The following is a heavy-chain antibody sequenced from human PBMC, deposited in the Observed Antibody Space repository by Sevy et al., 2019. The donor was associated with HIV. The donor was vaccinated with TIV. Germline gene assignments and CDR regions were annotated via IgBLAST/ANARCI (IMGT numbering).Heavy chain of an antibody. CDR3: AKALTPALEYMIEVILRTLKGFDV. V-gene: IGHV3-23*01. Sequence: GGSLRLSCTASGFTFNTHAMTWVRQAPGKGLEWVSVISGPGLSTYYADSVKGRFTISRDNSQNTLYLQMNSLRVDDTATYYCAKALTPALEYMIEVILRTLKGFDVWGQGTMVTVSS. J-gene: IGHJ3*01. CDR1: GFTFNTHA. CDR2: ISGPGLST. D-gene: IGHD3-22*01.